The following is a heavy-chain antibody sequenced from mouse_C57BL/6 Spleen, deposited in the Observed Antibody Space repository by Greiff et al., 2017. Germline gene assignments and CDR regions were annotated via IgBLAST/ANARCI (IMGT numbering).Heavy chain of an antibody. V-gene: IGHV3-6*01. Sequence: EVKLEESGPGLVKPSQSLSLTCSVTGYSITSGYYWNWIRQFPGNKLEWMGYISYDGSNNYNPSLKNRISITRDTSKNQFFLKLNSVTTEDTATXYCARGAYYYGSHWYFDVWGTGTTVTVSS. J-gene: IGHJ1*03. CDR3: ARGAYYYGSHWYFDV. CDR2: ISYDGSN. D-gene: IGHD1-1*01. CDR1: GYSITSGYY.